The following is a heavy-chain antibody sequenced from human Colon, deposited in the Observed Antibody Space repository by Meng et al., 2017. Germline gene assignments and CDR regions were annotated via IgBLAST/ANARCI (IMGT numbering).Heavy chain of an antibody. CDR1: GYTFTSYG. CDR3: ARVYRIAVAGTMGEFDY. Sequence: ASVKVSCKASGYTFTSYGISWVRQAPGQGLEWMGWISAYNGNTNYAQKLQGRVTMTTDTSTSTAYMELRSLRSDDTAVYYCARVYRIAVAGTMGEFDYWGQGTLVTVSS. CDR2: ISAYNGNT. D-gene: IGHD6-19*01. V-gene: IGHV1-18*01. J-gene: IGHJ4*02.